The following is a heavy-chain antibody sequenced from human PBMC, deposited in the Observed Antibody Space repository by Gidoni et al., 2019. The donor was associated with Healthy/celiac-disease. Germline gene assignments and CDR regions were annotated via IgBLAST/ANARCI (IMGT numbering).Heavy chain of an antibody. CDR2: IIPIFGTA. J-gene: IGHJ3*02. D-gene: IGHD3-16*01. CDR1: GGTFSSYA. CDR3: ARRRGGIMITSGAFDI. Sequence: QVQLVQSGAEVKKPGSSVKVSCKASGGTFSSYAISWVRQAPGQGLEWMGGIIPIFGTANYAQKFQGRVTITADESTSTAYMELSSLRSEETAVYYCARRRGGIMITSGAFDIWGQGTMVTVSS. V-gene: IGHV1-69*01.